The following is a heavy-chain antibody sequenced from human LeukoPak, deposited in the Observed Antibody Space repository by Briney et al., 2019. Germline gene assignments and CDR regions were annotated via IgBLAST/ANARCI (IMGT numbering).Heavy chain of an antibody. V-gene: IGHV3-74*01. J-gene: IGHJ6*02. D-gene: IGHD5-24*01. CDR3: ARVEVEWQQLVSFYYYYGMDV. Sequence: GGSLRLSCAASGFTFSSYWMHWVRQAPGKGLVWVSRINSDGSSTSYADSVKGRFTISRDNAKNTLYLQMNSLRAEDTAVYYCARVEVEWQQLVSFYYYYGMDVWGQGTTVTVSS. CDR2: INSDGSST. CDR1: GFTFSSYW.